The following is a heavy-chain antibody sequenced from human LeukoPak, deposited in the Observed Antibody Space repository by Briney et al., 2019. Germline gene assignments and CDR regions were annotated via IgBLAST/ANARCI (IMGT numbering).Heavy chain of an antibody. CDR3: ARKIAAEGDAFDV. J-gene: IGHJ3*01. V-gene: IGHV4-59*08. D-gene: IGHD6-13*01. Sequence: SETLSLTCTVSGGSISSYYWSWIRQPPGKGLEWIGYIYYCGSTNYNPSLKSRVTISVDTSKIQFSLKLSSVTAADTAVYYCARKIAAEGDAFDVWGQGTMVTVSS. CDR2: IYYCGST. CDR1: GGSISSYY.